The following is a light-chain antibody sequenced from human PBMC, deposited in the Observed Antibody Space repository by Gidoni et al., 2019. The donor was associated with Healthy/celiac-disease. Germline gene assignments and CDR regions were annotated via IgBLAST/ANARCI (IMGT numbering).Light chain of an antibody. V-gene: IGKV3-20*01. CDR2: GAS. Sequence: EILLTQSPVTLSLSPGERATLSCRASQSVSSSYLAWYQQKPGQAPRLLIYGASSRATGIPDRFSGSGSGTDFTLTISRLEPEDFAVYYCQQYGSSPGTFGGGTKVEIK. J-gene: IGKJ4*01. CDR3: QQYGSSPGT. CDR1: QSVSSSY.